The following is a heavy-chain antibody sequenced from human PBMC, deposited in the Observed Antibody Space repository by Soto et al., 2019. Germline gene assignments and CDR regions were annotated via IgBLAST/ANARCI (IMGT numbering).Heavy chain of an antibody. CDR1: GFTFSSYA. CDR3: ARSAGRGVFVSRARSFRPNYFDY. Sequence: GGSLRLSCAASGFTFSSYAMHWVRQAPGKGLEWVAVISYDGSNKYYADSVKGRFTISRDNSKNTLYLQMNSLRAEDTAVYYCARSAGRGVFVSRARSFRPNYFDYWGQGTLVTVSS. CDR2: ISYDGSNK. V-gene: IGHV3-30-3*01. J-gene: IGHJ4*02. D-gene: IGHD2-15*01.